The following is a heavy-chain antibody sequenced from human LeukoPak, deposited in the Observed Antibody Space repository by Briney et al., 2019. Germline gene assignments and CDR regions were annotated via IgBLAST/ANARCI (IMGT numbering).Heavy chain of an antibody. V-gene: IGHV4-59*12. CDR3: ARAFVLMVYAVRFDP. CDR2: IYYSGST. Sequence: SETLSLTCTVSGGSISSYYWSWIRQPPGKGLECIGHIYYSGSTNYNPSLKSRVTISVDTSKNQFSLKLSSVTAADTAVYYCARAFVLMVYAVRFDPWGQGTLVTVSS. D-gene: IGHD2-8*01. CDR1: GGSISSYY. J-gene: IGHJ5*02.